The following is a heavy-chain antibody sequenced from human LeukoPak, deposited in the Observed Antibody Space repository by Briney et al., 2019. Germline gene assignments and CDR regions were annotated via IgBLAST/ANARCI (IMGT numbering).Heavy chain of an antibody. Sequence: GGSLRLSCAASGFTFNNYAMTWVRQAPGKGLEWVSVVSGSGDNTNYADSVKGRFTISRDGSKNTLFLQMNSLRTEDTAVYFCARRGNDYSQFDSWGQGTLVTVS. CDR2: VSGSGDNT. J-gene: IGHJ4*02. CDR1: GFTFNNYA. CDR3: ARRGNDYSQFDS. V-gene: IGHV3-23*01. D-gene: IGHD4-11*01.